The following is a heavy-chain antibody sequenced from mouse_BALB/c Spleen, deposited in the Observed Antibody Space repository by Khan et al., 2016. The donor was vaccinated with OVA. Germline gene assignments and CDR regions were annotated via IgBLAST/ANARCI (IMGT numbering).Heavy chain of an antibody. Sequence: VQLKESGGDLVKTGGSLKLSCAASGFTFSTYGMSWVRQTPDKRLEWVATISSDGHYTYYIDSVKGRLAISIANSKNILYLQRTSLRSEDTAMYYCARLAYYYNSEGFAYWGQGTLVTVSA. J-gene: IGHJ3*01. CDR2: ISSDGHYT. CDR3: ARLAYYYNSEGFAY. D-gene: IGHD1-1*02. V-gene: IGHV5-6*01. CDR1: GFTFSTYG.